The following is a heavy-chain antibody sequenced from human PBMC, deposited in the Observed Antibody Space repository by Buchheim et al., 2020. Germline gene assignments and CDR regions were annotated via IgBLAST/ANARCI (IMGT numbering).Heavy chain of an antibody. D-gene: IGHD2-2*01. Sequence: EVQLVESGGGLVQPGGSLRLSCAASGFTFSSYSMNWVRQAPGKGLEWVSYISSSSTIYYADSVKGRFTISRDNAKNSLYLQMNSLRAEDTAVYYCARAPAAKRGYYYGMDVWGQGTT. V-gene: IGHV3-48*01. CDR3: ARAPAAKRGYYYGMDV. CDR1: GFTFSSYS. CDR2: ISSSSTI. J-gene: IGHJ6*02.